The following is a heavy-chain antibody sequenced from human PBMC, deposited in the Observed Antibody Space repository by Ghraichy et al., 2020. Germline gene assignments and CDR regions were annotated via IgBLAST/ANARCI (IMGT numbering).Heavy chain of an antibody. CDR1: GFTFSGSA. Sequence: GESLNISCAASGFTFSGSAIHWVRQASGKGLEWVGRIKSKSDSYATAYGASVKGRFTISRDESKNTAYLQMNSLKADDTAVYYCTRLRMGASDHFDYWGQGTLVTVSS. CDR3: TRLRMGASDHFDY. J-gene: IGHJ4*02. D-gene: IGHD1-26*01. V-gene: IGHV3-73*01. CDR2: IKSKSDSYAT.